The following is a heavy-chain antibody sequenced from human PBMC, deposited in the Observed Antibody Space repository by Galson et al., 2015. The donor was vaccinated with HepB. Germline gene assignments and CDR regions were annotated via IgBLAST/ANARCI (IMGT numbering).Heavy chain of an antibody. D-gene: IGHD3-9*01. CDR3: ASGVGYYDILTGYHRPFLDYIVV. Sequence: SVKVSCKASGGTFSSYAISWVRQAPGQGLEWMGGIIPMLDIANYAQKFQGRVTITADNSTSTAYMELSSLRSEDTAVYYCASGVGYYDILTGYHRPFLDYIVVWCNGTAVTVSS. CDR1: GGTFSSYA. CDR2: IIPMLDIA. V-gene: IGHV1-69*10. J-gene: IGHJ6*03.